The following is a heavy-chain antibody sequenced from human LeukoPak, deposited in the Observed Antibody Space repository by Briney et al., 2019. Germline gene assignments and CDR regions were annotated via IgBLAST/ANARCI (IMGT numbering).Heavy chain of an antibody. CDR2: VGSYSGIT. D-gene: IGHD6-25*01. CDR1: GYTFTTYG. V-gene: IGHV1-18*01. Sequence: ASVKVSCKASGYTFTTYGISWVRQAPGQGLEWMGWVGSYSGITSYAQRFQGRVTMTTDTSTSTAYMELRSLRSDDTAIYYCARDWIGQRRDDVFDIWGQGTLVTVSS. CDR3: ARDWIGQRRDDVFDI. J-gene: IGHJ3*02.